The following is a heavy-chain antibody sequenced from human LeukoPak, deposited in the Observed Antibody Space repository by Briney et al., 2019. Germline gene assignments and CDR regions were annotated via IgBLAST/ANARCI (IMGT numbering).Heavy chain of an antibody. CDR1: GFSFTTYG. Sequence: GGSLRLSCAASGFSFTTYGFHWVRQAPGKGLEWVSSISSSSYIYYADSVKGRFTISRDNAKNSLYLQMNSLRAEDTAVYYCARDLWGSMQAFDYWGQGTLVTVSS. J-gene: IGHJ4*02. CDR2: ISSSSYI. CDR3: ARDLWGSMQAFDY. V-gene: IGHV3-21*01. D-gene: IGHD2/OR15-2a*01.